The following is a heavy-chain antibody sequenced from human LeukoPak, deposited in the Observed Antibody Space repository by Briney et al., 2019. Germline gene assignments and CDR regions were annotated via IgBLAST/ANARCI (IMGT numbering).Heavy chain of an antibody. CDR1: GGTFSSCA. D-gene: IGHD3-16*02. CDR3: ARDRQSTFGGVIVTPYDAFDI. V-gene: IGHV1-69*01. Sequence: ASVKVSCKASGGTFSSCAVSWVRQAPGQGLEWMGGIIPIFGTANYAQKFQGRVTITADESTSTAYMELSSLRSEDTAVYYCARDRQSTFGGVIVTPYDAFDIWGQGTMVTVSS. J-gene: IGHJ3*02. CDR2: IIPIFGTA.